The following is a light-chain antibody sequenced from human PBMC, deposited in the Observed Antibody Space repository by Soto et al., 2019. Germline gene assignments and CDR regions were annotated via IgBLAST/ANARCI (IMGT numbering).Light chain of an antibody. J-gene: IGKJ4*01. CDR2: DAS. V-gene: IGKV3-11*01. CDR3: QRRHSWPA. CDR1: ESIGTF. Sequence: EFVLTQSPVTLSLSPGETATLSCRASESIGTFLAWYQQKPGQAPRLLIYDASTRATGIPARFSGSGSGTDFTLIINDLEPEDSAVYYCQRRHSWPAFGGGTKV.